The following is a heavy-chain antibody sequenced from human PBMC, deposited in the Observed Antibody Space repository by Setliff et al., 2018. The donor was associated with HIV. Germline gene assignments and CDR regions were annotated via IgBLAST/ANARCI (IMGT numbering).Heavy chain of an antibody. CDR1: GGSFSGPFTSGGSLSGHF. D-gene: IGHD3-16*01. V-gene: IGHV4-34*01. J-gene: IGHJ4*02. CDR3: ARGSKGGFFDY. Sequence: PSETLSLTCAVYGGSFSGPFTSGGSLSGHFWSWIRQPPGKGLEWIGEINHSGSTNYNPSLKSRVTISVDMSKNQFSLKLSSVTAADTAVYYCARGSKGGFFDYWGQGTLVTVSS. CDR2: INHSGST.